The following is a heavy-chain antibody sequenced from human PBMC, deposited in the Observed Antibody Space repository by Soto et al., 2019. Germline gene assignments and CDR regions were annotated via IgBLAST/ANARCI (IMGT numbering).Heavy chain of an antibody. CDR3: ARGAIGPGPLLYYYYYMDV. Sequence: SETLSLTCAVYGGSFSGYYWSWIRQPPGKGLEWIGEINHSGSTNYNPSLKSRVTISVDTSKNQFSLKLSSVTAADTAVYYCARGAIGPGPLLYYYYYMDVWGKGTTVTVSS. CDR1: GGSFSGYY. J-gene: IGHJ6*03. CDR2: INHSGST. V-gene: IGHV4-34*01.